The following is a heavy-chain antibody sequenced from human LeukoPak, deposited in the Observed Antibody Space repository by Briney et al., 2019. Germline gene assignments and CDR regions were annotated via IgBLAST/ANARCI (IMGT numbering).Heavy chain of an antibody. V-gene: IGHV4-34*01. Sequence: SETLSLTCAVYGGSFSGYYWSWIRQPPGKGLEWIGEINHSGSTNYNPSLKSRVTMSVDTSKNQFSLKLSSVTAADTAVYYCARDDSGSYYVDYFDYWGQGTLVTVSS. D-gene: IGHD1-26*01. J-gene: IGHJ4*02. CDR2: INHSGST. CDR1: GGSFSGYY. CDR3: ARDDSGSYYVDYFDY.